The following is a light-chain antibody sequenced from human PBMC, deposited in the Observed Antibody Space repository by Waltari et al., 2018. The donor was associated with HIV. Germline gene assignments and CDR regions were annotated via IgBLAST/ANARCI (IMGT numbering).Light chain of an antibody. J-gene: IGLJ1*01. Sequence: QSALTQPASVSGSPGQSITISCSGTNSDVGGYNYVSWYQQHPGKAPKLIIFDVSHRPSVISNRFSGSQSGNTASLTISGLQAEDEAEYYCSSYTRSTTLDAVFGTGTKVSVL. V-gene: IGLV2-14*03. CDR3: SSYTRSTTLDAV. CDR1: NSDVGGYNY. CDR2: DVS.